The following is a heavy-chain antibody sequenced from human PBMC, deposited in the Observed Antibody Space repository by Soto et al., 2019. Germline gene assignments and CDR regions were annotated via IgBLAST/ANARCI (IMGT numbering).Heavy chain of an antibody. J-gene: IGHJ4*02. D-gene: IGHD2-15*01. CDR3: AKEAEPAAPVDY. CDR1: GFTFSSYG. CDR2: ISYDGSNK. Sequence: GVSLGLSCAASGFTFSSYGMHWVRQAPGKGLEWVAVISYDGSNKYYADSVKGRFTISRDNSKNTLYLQMNSLRAEDTAVYYCAKEAEPAAPVDYWGQGTLVTVSS. V-gene: IGHV3-30*18.